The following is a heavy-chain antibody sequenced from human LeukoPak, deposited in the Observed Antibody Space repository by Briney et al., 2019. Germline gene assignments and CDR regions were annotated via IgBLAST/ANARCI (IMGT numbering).Heavy chain of an antibody. CDR1: GGSISSRTYY. V-gene: IGHV4-61*05. Sequence: PSETLSLTCTVSGGSISSRTYYWSWIRQPPGKGLEWIGYIYYSGSTNYNPSLKSRVTISVDTSKNQFSLKLSSVTAADTAVYYCARQYYDILTGHYLDYWGQGTLVTVSS. CDR2: IYYSGST. CDR3: ARQYYDILTGHYLDY. D-gene: IGHD3-9*01. J-gene: IGHJ4*02.